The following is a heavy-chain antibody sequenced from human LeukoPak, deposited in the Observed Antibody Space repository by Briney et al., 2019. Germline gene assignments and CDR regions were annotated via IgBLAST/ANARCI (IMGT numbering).Heavy chain of an antibody. V-gene: IGHV3-21*01. J-gene: IGHJ3*02. CDR2: IRSDSIYI. CDR1: GFTFSSYT. Sequence: PGGSLRLSCAASGFTFSSYTMNWVRQAPGKGLEWVSSIRSDSIYIDYADSVKGRFTISRDNAKNSLYLQLNSLRAEDTAVYYCAREHSAGDAFDIRGQGTMVTVSS. D-gene: IGHD6-25*01. CDR3: AREHSAGDAFDI.